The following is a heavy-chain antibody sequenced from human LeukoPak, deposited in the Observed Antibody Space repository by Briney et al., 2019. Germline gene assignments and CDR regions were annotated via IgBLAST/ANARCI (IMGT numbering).Heavy chain of an antibody. D-gene: IGHD5-18*01. V-gene: IGHV1-2*02. CDR3: ARDWGYSYVLDY. CDR1: GYTFTGYY. J-gene: IGHJ4*02. CDR2: INPNSGGT. Sequence: ASVKVSCKASGYTFTGYYMHWVRQAPGQGLEWMGWINPNSGGTNYAQKFQGRVTMTRDTSISTAYMELSRLRSDDTAVYYCARDWGYSYVLDYWGQGTLVTVSS.